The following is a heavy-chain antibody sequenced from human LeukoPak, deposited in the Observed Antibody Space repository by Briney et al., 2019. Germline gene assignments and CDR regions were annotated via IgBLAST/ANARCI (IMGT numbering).Heavy chain of an antibody. CDR1: GFTFSRYW. D-gene: IGHD6-13*01. J-gene: IGHJ5*02. CDR2: TNSDGSLP. Sequence: PGGSLRLSCAASGFTFSRYWMHWVRQAPGKGLVWVSRTNSDGSLPSYADSVKGRFTISRDNAKNTLYLQMNSLAVEDPAIYYCARGLPGYSNTWNDHWGQGTLVTVSS. CDR3: ARGLPGYSNTWNDH. V-gene: IGHV3-74*01.